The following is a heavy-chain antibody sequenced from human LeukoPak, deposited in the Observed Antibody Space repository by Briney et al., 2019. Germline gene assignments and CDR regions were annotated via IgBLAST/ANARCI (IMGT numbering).Heavy chain of an antibody. CDR3: ARGEYCSSTSCYAGYYYYMDV. V-gene: IGHV3-21*01. D-gene: IGHD2-2*01. CDR1: GFTFSSYS. Sequence: GGSLRLSCAASGFTFSSYSMTWVRQATGKGLEWVSSISSSSNFIYYADSVKGRFTISRDNAKNSLYLQMNSLRAEDTAVYYCARGEYCSSTSCYAGYYYYMDVWGKGTTVTVSS. J-gene: IGHJ6*03. CDR2: ISSSSNFI.